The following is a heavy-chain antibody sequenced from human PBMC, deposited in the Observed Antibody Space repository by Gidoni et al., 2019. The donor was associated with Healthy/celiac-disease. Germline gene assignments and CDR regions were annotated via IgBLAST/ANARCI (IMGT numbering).Heavy chain of an antibody. CDR3: ARDSPIAAAGTFDY. V-gene: IGHV3-30-3*01. CDR1: GFNFRSYA. Sequence: QVQRVESGGGVVQPGRAVRRSCAAAGFNFRSYAMHWVRQAPGKGLGWVSVLSYDGSNKYYADSVKGRFTISRDNSKNTLYLQMNSLRAEDTAVYYCARDSPIAAAGTFDYWGQGTLVTVSS. J-gene: IGHJ4*02. D-gene: IGHD6-13*01. CDR2: LSYDGSNK.